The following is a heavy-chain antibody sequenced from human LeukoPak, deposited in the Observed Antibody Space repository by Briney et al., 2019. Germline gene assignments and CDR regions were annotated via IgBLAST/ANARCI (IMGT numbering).Heavy chain of an antibody. V-gene: IGHV3-30*18. Sequence: PGRSLRLSCAASGLTFSSYGMHWVRQAPGKGLEWVAVISYDGSNKYYADSVKGRFTISRDNSKNTLYLQMNSLRAEDTAVYYCAKDLAMIKYQWSNGIDYWGQGTLVTVSS. CDR2: ISYDGSNK. CDR1: GLTFSSYG. J-gene: IGHJ4*02. CDR3: AKDLAMIKYQWSNGIDY. D-gene: IGHD5-12*01.